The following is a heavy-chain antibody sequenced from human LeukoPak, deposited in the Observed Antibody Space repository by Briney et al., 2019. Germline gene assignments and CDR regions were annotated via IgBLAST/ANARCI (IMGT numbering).Heavy chain of an antibody. CDR3: ARDLAPSSWSGPRWFDP. Sequence: SETLSLTCTVSGGSISSSSYYWGWIRQPPGKGLEWIGSIYYSGSTYYNPSLKSRVTISVDTSKNQFSLKLSSVTAADTAVYYCARDLAPSSWSGPRWFDPWGQGTLVTVSS. V-gene: IGHV4-39*07. D-gene: IGHD2-8*02. CDR1: GGSISSSSYY. J-gene: IGHJ5*02. CDR2: IYYSGST.